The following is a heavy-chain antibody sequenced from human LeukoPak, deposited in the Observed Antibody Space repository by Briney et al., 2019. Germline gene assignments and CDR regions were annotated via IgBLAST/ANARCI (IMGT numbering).Heavy chain of an antibody. CDR3: SKGQNYYDSSSRFDP. D-gene: IGHD3-22*01. Sequence: GRSLRLSCAASGFTFDDYAMHWGRRAPGKGLEWFSGISLNSGSIGYADSVKGRFTISRDNAKNSLYLQMNSMRAEDTALYYCSKGQNYYDSSSRFDPWGQGTLVTVSS. V-gene: IGHV3-9*01. J-gene: IGHJ5*02. CDR1: GFTFDDYA. CDR2: ISLNSGSI.